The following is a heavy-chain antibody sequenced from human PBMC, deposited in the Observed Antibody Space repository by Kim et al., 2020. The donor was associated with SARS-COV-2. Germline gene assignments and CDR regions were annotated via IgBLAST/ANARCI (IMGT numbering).Heavy chain of an antibody. CDR3: AKKGIPARVHWYFDL. V-gene: IGHV3-23*01. J-gene: IGHJ2*01. CDR1: GFTFSSFA. CDR2: LSDSGGDT. Sequence: GGSLRLSCAASGFTFSSFAMTWVRQAPGKGLEWVSILSDSGGDTFYADSVKGRFTISRDNSKNTLYLQMNSLRAEDTAVYYCAKKGIPARVHWYFDLWGRGTLVTVSS. D-gene: IGHD1-20*01.